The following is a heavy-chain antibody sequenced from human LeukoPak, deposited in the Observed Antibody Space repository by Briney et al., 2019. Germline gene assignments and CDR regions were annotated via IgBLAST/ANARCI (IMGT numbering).Heavy chain of an antibody. CDR3: TTLTVASSFDY. V-gene: IGHV3-48*03. CDR2: ISSSGGTR. Sequence: GGSLRLSCAASEFAFSVYEMYWIRQAPGKGLEWVSYISSSGGTRYYADSVKGRFTISRDNAKNSLYLQMNSLRAEDTAVYYCTTLTVASSFDYWGQGALVTVSS. J-gene: IGHJ4*02. D-gene: IGHD6-19*01. CDR1: EFAFSVYE.